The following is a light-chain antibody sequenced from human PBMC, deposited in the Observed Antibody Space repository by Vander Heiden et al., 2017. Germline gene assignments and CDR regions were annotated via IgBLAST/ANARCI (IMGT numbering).Light chain of an antibody. J-gene: IGKJ1*01. CDR3: QQYNGWPPKWT. V-gene: IGKV3-15*01. CDR1: QSVSIN. Sequence: ELVIPLSPDTLSVSPGERATLSCRASQSVSINLAWYQQKPGQAPRLLIHGASTRATGIPARFSGSGSGTEFTLTISSLQSEDFALYYCQQYNGWPPKWTFGQGTKVEIK. CDR2: GAS.